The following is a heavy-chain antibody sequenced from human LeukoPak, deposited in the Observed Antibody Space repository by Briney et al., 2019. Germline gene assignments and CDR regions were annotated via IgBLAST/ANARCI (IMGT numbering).Heavy chain of an antibody. D-gene: IGHD6-6*01. CDR1: GGSIISYG. V-gene: IGHV4-59*01. J-gene: IGHJ4*02. CDR3: ARGYSSSSYYFDH. CDR2: IYYSGST. Sequence: PSETLSLTCTVSGGSIISYGWSWIRQPPGKEPEWIGYIYYSGSTNYNPSLKSRVTMSVDTSKNQFSLKLTSVTAADTALYYCARGYSSSSYYFDHWGPGILVTVSS.